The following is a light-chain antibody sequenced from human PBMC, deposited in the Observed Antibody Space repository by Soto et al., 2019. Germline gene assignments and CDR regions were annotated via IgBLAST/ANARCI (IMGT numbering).Light chain of an antibody. CDR3: QQLNSYPLT. J-gene: IGKJ4*01. CDR2: AAS. V-gene: IGKV1-9*01. Sequence: DIQLTQSPSFLSASVGDRVTITCRASQDISSYLAWYQQKPGKAPKLLIYAASTLQSGVPSSFSGSGSGTEFTLTISSLQPEDFATYCCQQLNSYPLTFGGGTKVEIK. CDR1: QDISSY.